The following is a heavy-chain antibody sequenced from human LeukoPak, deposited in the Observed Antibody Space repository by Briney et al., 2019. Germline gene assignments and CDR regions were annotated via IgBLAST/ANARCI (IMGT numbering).Heavy chain of an antibody. CDR1: GYTFTSYG. CDR2: ISAYNGNT. V-gene: IGHV1-18*01. J-gene: IGHJ4*02. Sequence: ASVKVSCKASGYTFTSYGISWVRQAPGQGLEWMGWISAYNGNTNYAQKLQGRVTMTRDTSTSTVYMELSSLRSEDTAVYYCARDPPTLDVWGQGTLVTVSS. D-gene: IGHD1-1*01. CDR3: ARDPPTLDV.